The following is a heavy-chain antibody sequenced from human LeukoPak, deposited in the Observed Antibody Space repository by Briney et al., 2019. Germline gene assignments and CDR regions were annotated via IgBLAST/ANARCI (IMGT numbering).Heavy chain of an antibody. V-gene: IGHV4-34*01. D-gene: IGHD6-19*01. CDR3: ARGIRLNSSGWYAWFDP. CDR1: GGSFSGYS. Sequence: SETLSLTCAVSGGSFSGYSWNWIRQPPGKGLEWIGEIIQSGSTNYNPSLKSRLIISLDTSTNQFSLKLSSVTAADTAVYYCARGIRLNSSGWYAWFDPWGQGTLVTVSS. CDR2: IIQSGST. J-gene: IGHJ5*02.